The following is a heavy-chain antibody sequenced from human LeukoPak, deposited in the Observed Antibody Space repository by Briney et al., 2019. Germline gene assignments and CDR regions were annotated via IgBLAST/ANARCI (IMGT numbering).Heavy chain of an antibody. D-gene: IGHD2-8*02. CDR1: GLTFSSYA. V-gene: IGHV3-23*01. Sequence: HPGGSLRLSCAASGLTFSSYAMNWVRQAPGKGLEWVSAISGSGGSTYYADSVKGRFTISRDNSKNTLYLQMNSLRAEDTAMYYCAKKSCTGGSCYSTPLDYWGQGTLVTVSS. CDR2: ISGSGGST. CDR3: AKKSCTGGSCYSTPLDY. J-gene: IGHJ4*02.